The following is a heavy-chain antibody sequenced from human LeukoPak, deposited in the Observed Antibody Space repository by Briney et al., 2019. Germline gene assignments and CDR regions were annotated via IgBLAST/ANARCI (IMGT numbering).Heavy chain of an antibody. CDR2: ISSSGSTI. CDR1: GFTFSDYY. D-gene: IGHD3-10*01. J-gene: IGHJ6*03. Sequence: GGSLRLSCAASGFTFSDYYMSWIRQAPGKGLEWVSYISSSGSTIYYADSVKGRFTISRDNAKNSLYLQMNSPRAEDTAVYYCARGSGELSYYYYMDVWGKGTTVTVSS. V-gene: IGHV3-11*04. CDR3: ARGSGELSYYYYMDV.